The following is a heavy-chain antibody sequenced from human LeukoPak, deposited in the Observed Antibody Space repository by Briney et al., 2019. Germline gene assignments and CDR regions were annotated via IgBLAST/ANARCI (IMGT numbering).Heavy chain of an antibody. CDR3: AKPPNYDSDAPQVDY. Sequence: GGSLRLSCAASGFTFSSYAMSWVRQAPGKGLEWVSGIVGSGGSTYYTNSVKGRFTISRDNSKNTLYLQMNSLRAEDTAVYYCAKPPNYDSDAPQVDYWGQGTLVTVSS. V-gene: IGHV3-23*01. CDR2: IVGSGGST. J-gene: IGHJ4*02. CDR1: GFTFSSYA. D-gene: IGHD3-22*01.